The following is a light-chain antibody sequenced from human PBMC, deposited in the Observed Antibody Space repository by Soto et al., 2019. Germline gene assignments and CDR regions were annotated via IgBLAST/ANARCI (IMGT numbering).Light chain of an antibody. CDR1: STDFVSYNR. V-gene: IGLV2-18*01. Sequence: QSSLTQPPSVSGSPGQSVTISCTGTSTDFVSYNRVSWYQQPPGTAPKLMIYEVSKRPSGVPDRFSGSKSGNTASLAISGLQAADEADYYCSLYPSEKAYVVGNGTKVTVL. J-gene: IGLJ1*01. CDR2: EVS. CDR3: SLYPSEKAYV.